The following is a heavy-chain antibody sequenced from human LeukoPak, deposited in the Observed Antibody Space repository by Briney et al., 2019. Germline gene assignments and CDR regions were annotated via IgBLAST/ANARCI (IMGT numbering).Heavy chain of an antibody. CDR1: GFTFSSYW. V-gene: IGHV4-39*01. CDR2: IYYDGST. CDR3: GRRGLLVPAS. J-gene: IGHJ5*02. Sequence: GSLRLSCAASGFTFSSYWMHWIRQPPGKGLEWVGSIYYDGSTYYNSALKSRATIFADTSKSKFSLKLNSVIAADTAVYYCGRRGLLVPASWGQGTLATVSS. D-gene: IGHD2-2*01.